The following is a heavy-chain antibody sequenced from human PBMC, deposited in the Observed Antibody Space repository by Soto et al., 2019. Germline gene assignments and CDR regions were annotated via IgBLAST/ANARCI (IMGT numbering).Heavy chain of an antibody. CDR2: IDPSDSQT. J-gene: IGHJ4*02. CDR3: ARQIYDSDTGPNFQYYFDS. Sequence: GESLKISSKGSGYSFAGYWITWVRQKPGKGLEWMGRIDPSDSQTYYSPSFRGHVTISVTKSTTTVFLQWSSLRASDTAMYYCARQIYDSDTGPNFQYYFDSWGQGTPVTVSS. CDR1: GYSFAGYW. D-gene: IGHD3-22*01. V-gene: IGHV5-10-1*01.